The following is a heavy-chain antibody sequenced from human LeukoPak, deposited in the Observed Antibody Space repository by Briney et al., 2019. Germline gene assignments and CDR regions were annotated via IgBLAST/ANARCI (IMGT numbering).Heavy chain of an antibody. J-gene: IGHJ6*02. CDR2: IIPIFGTA. D-gene: IGHD6-19*01. CDR1: GGTFSSYA. V-gene: IGHV1-69*05. Sequence: GASVKVSCKASGGTFSSYAISWVRQAPGQGLEWMGGIIPIFGTANYAQKFQGRVTITTDESTSTAYMELSSLRSEDTAVYYCAREMGYSSGWYDVYYYGMDVWGQGTTVTVSS. CDR3: AREMGYSSGWYDVYYYGMDV.